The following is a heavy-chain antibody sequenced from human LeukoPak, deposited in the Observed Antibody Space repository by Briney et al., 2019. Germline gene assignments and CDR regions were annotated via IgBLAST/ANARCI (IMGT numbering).Heavy chain of an antibody. J-gene: IGHJ4*02. V-gene: IGHV3-43*02. CDR2: ISGDGGST. Sequence: PGGSLRLSCAASGFTFDDYAMHWVRKAPGKGLEWVFLISGDGGSTYYADSVKGRFTISRDNSKNSLYLQMNSLRTEDTALYYCAKDYYDSSGYMVHFDYWGQGTLVTVSP. D-gene: IGHD3-22*01. CDR1: GFTFDDYA. CDR3: AKDYYDSSGYMVHFDY.